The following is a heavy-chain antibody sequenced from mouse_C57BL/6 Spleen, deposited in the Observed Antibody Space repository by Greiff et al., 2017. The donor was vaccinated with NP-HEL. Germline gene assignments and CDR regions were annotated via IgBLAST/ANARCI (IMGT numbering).Heavy chain of an antibody. V-gene: IGHV1-69*01. D-gene: IGHD1-1*01. CDR2: IDPSDSYT. CDR3: ASYGSSGNAMDY. CDR1: GYTFTSYW. Sequence: QVQLQQSGAELVMPGASVKLSCKASGYTFTSYWMHWVKQRPGQGLEWIGEIDPSDSYTNYNQKFKGKSTLTVDKSSSTAYMQLSSLTSEDSAVYYCASYGSSGNAMDYWGQGTSVTVSS. J-gene: IGHJ4*01.